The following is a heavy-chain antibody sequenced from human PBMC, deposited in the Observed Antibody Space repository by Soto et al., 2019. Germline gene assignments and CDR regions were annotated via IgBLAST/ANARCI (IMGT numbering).Heavy chain of an antibody. CDR1: GGSISSGGYS. J-gene: IGHJ4*02. CDR3: ARGQVVAAQH. D-gene: IGHD2-15*01. CDR2: IYHSGST. Sequence: QLQLQASGSGLVKPSQTLSLTCAVSGGSISSGGYSWSWIRQPPGKGLEWIGYIYHSGSTYYNPSLKRRVTISVDSSKTQFSLKLSSVTAADTAVYYCARGQVVAAQHWGQGTLVTFAS. V-gene: IGHV4-30-2*01.